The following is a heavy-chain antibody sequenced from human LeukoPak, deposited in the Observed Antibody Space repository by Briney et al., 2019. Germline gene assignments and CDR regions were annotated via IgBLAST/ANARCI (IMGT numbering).Heavy chain of an antibody. CDR3: AERRSLIVTPGNYFDY. Sequence: GGSLRLSCAASGFTFSEYSMNWARQAPGKGLEWVSAITSSGTTYYADSVKGRFTNSRDNSQYTLYRQINSPTAEDPALLYCAERRSLIVTPGNYFDYWGLGTLVTVSS. CDR1: GFTFSEYS. D-gene: IGHD2-21*01. V-gene: IGHV3-23*01. CDR2: ITSSGTT. J-gene: IGHJ4*02.